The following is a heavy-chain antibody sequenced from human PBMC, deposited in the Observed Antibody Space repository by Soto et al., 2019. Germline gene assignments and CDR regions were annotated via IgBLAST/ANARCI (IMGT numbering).Heavy chain of an antibody. J-gene: IGHJ4*02. Sequence: EVQLLESGGGLVQPGGSLRLSCAASGFTFSSYAMRWVRQAPGKGLEWVSALSGSGGSTYYADTVKGLFTISRDNSNNTLYLQMNSLRVQATAVYYCAIRGSGSYYDYWGQGTLVTVSS. CDR1: GFTFSSYA. CDR2: LSGSGGST. V-gene: IGHV3-23*01. CDR3: AIRGSGSYYDY. D-gene: IGHD1-26*01.